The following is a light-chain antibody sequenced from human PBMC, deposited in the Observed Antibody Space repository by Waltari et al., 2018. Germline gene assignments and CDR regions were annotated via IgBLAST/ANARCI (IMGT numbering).Light chain of an antibody. J-gene: IGKJ4*01. CDR3: QQYGSSPFLT. V-gene: IGKV3-20*01. CDR2: GAS. CDR1: QSVSSSY. Sequence: EIVLTQSPGTLSLPPGERATLSCRASQSVSSSYLAWYQQKPGQAPRLLIYGASSRATGIPDRFSGSGSGTDFTLTISRLEPEDFAVYYCQQYGSSPFLTFGGGTKVEIK.